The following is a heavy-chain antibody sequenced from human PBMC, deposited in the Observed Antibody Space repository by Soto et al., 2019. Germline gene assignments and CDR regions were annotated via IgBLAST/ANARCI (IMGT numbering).Heavy chain of an antibody. V-gene: IGHV4-30-4*01. CDR2: IYYSGST. J-gene: IGHJ4*02. CDR1: GGSISSGDYY. CDR3: ASGSATIFGVQAFEY. Sequence: SETLSLTCTVSGGSISSGDYYCSWILQPPGKGLEWIGYIYYSGSTYYNPSLKSRVTISVDTSKNQFSLKLSSVTAADTAVYYCASGSATIFGVQAFEYWGQGTLVTVSS. D-gene: IGHD3-3*01.